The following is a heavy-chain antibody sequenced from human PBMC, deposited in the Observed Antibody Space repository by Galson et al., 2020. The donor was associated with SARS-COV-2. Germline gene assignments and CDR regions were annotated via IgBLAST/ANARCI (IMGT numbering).Heavy chain of an antibody. CDR1: GSTFTGYY. CDR2: INPHSGGT. CDR3: AREAPMIVVASYYFDY. D-gene: IGHD3-22*01. V-gene: IGHV1-2*02. Sequence: ASVKVSCKASGSTFTGYYLHWVRQAPGQGLEWMGWINPHSGGTNYAQKFQGRVTMTRDTSISTAYMELSRLRSDDTAVYYCAREAPMIVVASYYFDYWGQGTLVTVS. J-gene: IGHJ4*02.